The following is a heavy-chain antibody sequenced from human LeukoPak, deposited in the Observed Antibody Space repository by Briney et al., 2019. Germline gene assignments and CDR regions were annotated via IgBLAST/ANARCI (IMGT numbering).Heavy chain of an antibody. Sequence: SVKVSCKASGGTFSSYAISWVRQAPGQGLEWMGGIIPIFGTANYAQKFQGRVTITADESTSTAYMELSSLRSEDTAVYYCATTPRVTIFGVVIWWFDPWGQGTLITVSS. CDR1: GGTFSSYA. CDR3: ATTPRVTIFGVVIWWFDP. J-gene: IGHJ5*02. CDR2: IIPIFGTA. V-gene: IGHV1-69*13. D-gene: IGHD3-3*01.